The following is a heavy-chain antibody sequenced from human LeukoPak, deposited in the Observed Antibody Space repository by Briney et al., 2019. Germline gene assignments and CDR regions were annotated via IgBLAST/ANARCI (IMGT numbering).Heavy chain of an antibody. CDR2: IYYSGST. CDR1: GGSISNYY. J-gene: IGHJ4*02. Sequence: SETLSLTCTVSGGSISNYYWSWIRQPPGKGLEWIGSIYYSGSTYYNPSLKSRVTISVDTSKNQFSLKLSSVTAADTAVYYCARHRAYSSSSPFDYWGQGTLVTVSS. CDR3: ARHRAYSSSSPFDY. V-gene: IGHV4-39*01. D-gene: IGHD6-6*01.